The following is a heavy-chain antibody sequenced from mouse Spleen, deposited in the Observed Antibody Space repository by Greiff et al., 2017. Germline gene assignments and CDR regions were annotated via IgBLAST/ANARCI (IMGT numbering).Heavy chain of an antibody. J-gene: IGHJ2*01. Sequence: EVKLMESEGGLVQPGSSMKLSCTASGFTFSDYYMAWVRQVPEKGLEWVANINYDGSSTYYLDSLKSRFIISRDNAKNILYLQMSSLKSEDTATYYCASSNWDFFDYWGQGTTLTVSS. CDR3: ASSNWDFFDY. V-gene: IGHV5-16*01. CDR2: INYDGSST. CDR1: GFTFSDYY. D-gene: IGHD4-1*01.